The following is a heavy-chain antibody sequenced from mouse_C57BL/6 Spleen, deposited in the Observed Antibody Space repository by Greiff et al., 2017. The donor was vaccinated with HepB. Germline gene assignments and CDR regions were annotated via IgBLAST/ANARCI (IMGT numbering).Heavy chain of an antibody. V-gene: IGHV14-3*01. D-gene: IGHD2-3*01. CDR2: IDPANGNT. Sequence: EVQLQQSVAELVRPGASVKLSCTASGFNIKNTYMHWVKQRPEQGLEWIGRIDPANGNTKYAPKFQGKATITADTSSNTAYLQLSSLTSEDTAIYSCAGGPIYDGYWDAMDYWGQGTSVTVSS. CDR3: AGGPIYDGYWDAMDY. J-gene: IGHJ4*01. CDR1: GFNIKNTY.